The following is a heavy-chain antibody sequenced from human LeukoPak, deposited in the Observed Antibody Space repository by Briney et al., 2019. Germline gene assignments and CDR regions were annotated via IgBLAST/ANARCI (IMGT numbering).Heavy chain of an antibody. J-gene: IGHJ4*02. D-gene: IGHD5-24*01. Sequence: SGGSLRLSCAASGFTFSDYYMSWIRQAPGKGLKWVSYMISSGSTIYYADSVKGRFTISRDNAKNSLYLQMNSLRAEDTAVYYCARDSMQRWLQLPPLGYFDYWGQGTLVTVSS. V-gene: IGHV3-11*04. CDR1: GFTFSDYY. CDR2: MISSGSTI. CDR3: ARDSMQRWLQLPPLGYFDY.